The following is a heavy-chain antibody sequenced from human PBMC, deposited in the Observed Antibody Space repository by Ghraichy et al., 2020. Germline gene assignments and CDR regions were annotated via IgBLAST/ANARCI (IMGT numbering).Heavy chain of an antibody. V-gene: IGHV3-23*01. J-gene: IGHJ4*02. D-gene: IGHD5-12*01. CDR3: ARKAAVATRGYYFDY. Sequence: GGSLRLSCAASGFTFSSYAMSWVRQAPGKGLEWVSAISGSGGSTYYADSVKGRFTISRDNSKNTLYLQMNSLRAEDTAVYYCARKAAVATRGYYFDYWGQGTLVTVSS. CDR2: ISGSGGST. CDR1: GFTFSSYA.